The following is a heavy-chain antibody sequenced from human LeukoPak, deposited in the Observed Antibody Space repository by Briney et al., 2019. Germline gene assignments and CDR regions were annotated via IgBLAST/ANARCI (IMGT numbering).Heavy chain of an antibody. V-gene: IGHV4-59*08. J-gene: IGHJ4*02. CDR1: GGSISSYY. CDR2: VFHSGST. Sequence: SQTLSLTCTVSGGSISSYYCSCIRQPPGKGLEWGWYVFHSGSTNYNPSLKRRITISVATSKNQFSLKLTSVTAADTAVYYCARDSSGYYRIDSWGQGTLVTVSS. CDR3: ARDSSGYYRIDS. D-gene: IGHD3-22*01.